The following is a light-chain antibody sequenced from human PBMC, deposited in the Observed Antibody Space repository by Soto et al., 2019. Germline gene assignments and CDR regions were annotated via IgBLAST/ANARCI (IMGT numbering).Light chain of an antibody. CDR2: GAS. V-gene: IGKV3-15*01. CDR1: QSVSSN. Sequence: EMVMTHSPATLSVSPWERSTLSFRASQSVSSNLAWYQQKPGQAPRLLIYGASTRATGIPARFSGSGSGTEFTLTISSLQSEDFAVYYCQQYNNWPGTFGQGTKVDIK. CDR3: QQYNNWPGT. J-gene: IGKJ1*01.